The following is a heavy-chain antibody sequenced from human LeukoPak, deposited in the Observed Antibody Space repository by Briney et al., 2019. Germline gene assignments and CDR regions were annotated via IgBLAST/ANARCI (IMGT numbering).Heavy chain of an antibody. CDR1: GVSISSSNSY. Sequence: SETLSLTCTVSGVSISSSNSYWGWIRQPPGKGLEWIGSIYYSGSTYYNPSLKSRVTISVDTSKNQFSLKLSSVTAADTAVYYCARAKYLRWLPHYFDYWGQGTLVTVSS. V-gene: IGHV4-39*07. CDR3: ARAKYLRWLPHYFDY. D-gene: IGHD5-12*01. CDR2: IYYSGST. J-gene: IGHJ4*02.